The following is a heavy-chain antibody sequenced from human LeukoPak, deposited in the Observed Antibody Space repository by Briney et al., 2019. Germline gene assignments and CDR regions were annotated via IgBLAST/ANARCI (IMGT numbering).Heavy chain of an antibody. Sequence: GGSLRLSCAASGFTFSSYSMNWVRQAPGKGLEWVSSISSSSSYIYYADSVKGRFTISRDNAKNSLYLQMNSLRAEDTAVYYCARDGNDYGDYEYFQHWGQGTLVTVSS. V-gene: IGHV3-21*04. CDR2: ISSSSSYI. CDR1: GFTFSSYS. CDR3: ARDGNDYGDYEYFQH. J-gene: IGHJ1*01. D-gene: IGHD4-17*01.